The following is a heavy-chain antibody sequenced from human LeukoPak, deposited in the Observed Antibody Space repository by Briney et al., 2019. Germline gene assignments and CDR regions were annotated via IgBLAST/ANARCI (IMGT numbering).Heavy chain of an antibody. V-gene: IGHV1-2*02. Sequence: ASVKVSCKASGYTFSDYYIHWVRQAPGEGLEWVGWVFPRSGDTYYSQRFHGRVAVTTDTSINTAYMELSRLKSDDTGVYFCARPPRDLVSAAPFPFWGQGTLVTVSS. CDR2: VFPRSGDT. D-gene: IGHD5/OR15-5a*01. CDR1: GYTFSDYY. CDR3: ARPPRDLVSAAPFPF. J-gene: IGHJ1*01.